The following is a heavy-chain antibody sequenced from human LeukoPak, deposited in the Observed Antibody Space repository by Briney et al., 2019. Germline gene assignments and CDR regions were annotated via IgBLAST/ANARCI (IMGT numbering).Heavy chain of an antibody. D-gene: IGHD6-6*01. CDR2: ISSSSSYI. CDR1: GFTFSSYS. CDR3: ARDRWPYSSSSGTNMDV. J-gene: IGHJ6*03. V-gene: IGHV3-21*01. Sequence: GGSLRLSCAASGFTFSSYSMNWVRQAPGKGLEWVSSISSSSSYIYYADSVKGRFTISRDNAKNSLYLQMISLRAEDTAVYYCARDRWPYSSSSGTNMDVWGKGTTVTVSS.